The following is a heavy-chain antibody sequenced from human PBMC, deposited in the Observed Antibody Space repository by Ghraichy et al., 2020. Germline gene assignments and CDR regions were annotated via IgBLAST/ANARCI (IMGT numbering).Heavy chain of an antibody. CDR2: ISHSGHT. D-gene: IGHD3-22*01. J-gene: IGHJ4*02. CDR3: ARAAYDTNGYYSFDY. Sequence: SETLSLTCAVSGGSISTTNWWSWVRQPPGKGLEWIGEISHSGHTNYNPSLKSRVTVSVDKSKNQFSLRLTSVTAADTAVYYCARAAYDTNGYYSFDYWGQGTLVTVSS. CDR1: GGSISTTNW. V-gene: IGHV4-4*02.